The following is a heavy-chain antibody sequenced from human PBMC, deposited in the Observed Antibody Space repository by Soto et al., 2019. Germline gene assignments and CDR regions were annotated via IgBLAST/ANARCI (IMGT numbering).Heavy chain of an antibody. CDR1: GGTFSSYA. Sequence: QVQLVQSGAEVKKPGSSVKVSCKASGGTFSSYAISWVRPAPGQGLEWMGGIIPIFGTANYAQKFQGRVTITADEXXSXAXMELSSLRSEDTAVYYCATRSSGWSYEYLYAAYFQHWGQGTLVTVSS. J-gene: IGHJ1*01. CDR3: ATRSSGWSYEYLYAAYFQH. CDR2: IIPIFGTA. D-gene: IGHD6-19*01. V-gene: IGHV1-69*12.